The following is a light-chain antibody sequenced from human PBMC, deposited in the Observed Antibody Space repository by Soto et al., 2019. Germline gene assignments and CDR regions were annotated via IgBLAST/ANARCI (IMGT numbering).Light chain of an antibody. CDR1: SSDIGDYTY. CDR3: CSYTGSSTAAV. CDR2: EVS. Sequence: QSALTQPASVSGSPGQSITISCTGTSSDIGDYTYVSWYQQHPGKAPKLIIYEVSDRPSGVSNRFSGSKTGNTASLTISGVQTEDEDDYYCCSYTGSSTAAVFGGGTKLTVL. J-gene: IGLJ2*01. V-gene: IGLV2-14*01.